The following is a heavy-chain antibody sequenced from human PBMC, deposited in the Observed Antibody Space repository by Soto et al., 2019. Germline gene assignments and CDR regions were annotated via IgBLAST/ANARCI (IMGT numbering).Heavy chain of an antibody. Sequence: QVQLQESGPGLVKPAQTLSLTCTVSGGSITSAAYYWTWIRQHPGKGLERIGYIHYSGTSYYNPSLKSRVIMSVDTSENQFSLKLSSVTAADTAVYYCARDLRSLNIFDICGQGTVVTVSS. CDR2: IHYSGTS. CDR1: GGSITSAAYY. V-gene: IGHV4-31*03. D-gene: IGHD3-16*01. CDR3: ARDLRSLNIFDI. J-gene: IGHJ3*02.